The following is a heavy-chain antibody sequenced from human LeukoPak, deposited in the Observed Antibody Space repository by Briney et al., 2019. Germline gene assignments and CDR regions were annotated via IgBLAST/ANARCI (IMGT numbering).Heavy chain of an antibody. D-gene: IGHD3-22*01. CDR2: INPNSGGT. Sequence: AASVKVSCKASGYTFTGYYMHWVRQAPGQGLEWMGWINPNSGGTNYAQKFQGRVTMTRDTSIGTAYMELSRLRPDDTAVYYCASPDSSVVDPWGQGTLVTVSS. CDR3: ASPDSSVVDP. CDR1: GYTFTGYY. V-gene: IGHV1-2*02. J-gene: IGHJ5*02.